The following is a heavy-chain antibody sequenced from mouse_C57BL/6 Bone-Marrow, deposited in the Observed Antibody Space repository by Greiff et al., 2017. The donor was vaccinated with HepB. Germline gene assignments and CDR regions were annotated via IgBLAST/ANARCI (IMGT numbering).Heavy chain of an antibody. CDR3: ARDDYYEAY. CDR1: GYTFTSYW. J-gene: IGHJ3*01. D-gene: IGHD2-4*01. CDR2: IDPSDSYT. V-gene: IGHV1-50*01. Sequence: QVQLKQPGAGLVKPGASVKLSCKASGYTFTSYWMQWVKQRPGQGLEWIGEIDPSDSYTNSNQKFKGKATLTVDTSSSTAYMQLSSLTSEDSAVYYCARDDYYEAYWGQGTLVTVSA.